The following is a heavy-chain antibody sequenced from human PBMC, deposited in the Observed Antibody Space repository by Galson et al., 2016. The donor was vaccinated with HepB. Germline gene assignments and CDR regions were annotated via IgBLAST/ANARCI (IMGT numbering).Heavy chain of an antibody. D-gene: IGHD2-2*01. CDR1: GFIFSTHD. J-gene: IGHJ6*04. CDR3: ARGKSLWTMPWNYGLDV. CDR2: IETAGDT. V-gene: IGHV3-13*01. Sequence: SLRLSCAASGFIFSTHDMHWVRQVTGRGLEWVSGIETAGDTYYADSVKGRFTISRENGKNSVYLQMNSLNAGDTAVYYCARGKSLWTMPWNYGLDVWGKGTTVTASS.